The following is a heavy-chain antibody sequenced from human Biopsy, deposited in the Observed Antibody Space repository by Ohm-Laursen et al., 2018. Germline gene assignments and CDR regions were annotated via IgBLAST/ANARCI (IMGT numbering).Heavy chain of an antibody. CDR3: VLASFDY. J-gene: IGHJ4*02. V-gene: IGHV1-46*01. CDR2: INPHGGRT. Sequence: SVKVSCKVSGYTFTSFYMHWVRQAPGQGLEWVGIINPHGGRTRYAQKFQGRVRMTTDTSTTTVYMELSSLRSEDTAVYYCVLASFDYWGQGTPVIVPS. CDR1: GYTFTSFY.